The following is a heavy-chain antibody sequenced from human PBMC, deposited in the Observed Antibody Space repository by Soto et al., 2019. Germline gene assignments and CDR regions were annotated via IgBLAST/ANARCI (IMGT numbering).Heavy chain of an antibody. V-gene: IGHV3-23*01. Sequence: EVQLLESGGGLVQPGGSLRLSCAASGFTFGGFVMNWVRQAPGRGLEWVSSISGSGSSTYYADSMKGRFTISRDNSKGTVFLQMESLRGEDTAVYYCAKGRSVSWNRGPPPNWFHPWGQGTQVTVSS. D-gene: IGHD1-1*01. CDR1: GFTFGGFV. CDR2: ISGSGSST. J-gene: IGHJ5*02. CDR3: AKGRSVSWNRGPPPNWFHP.